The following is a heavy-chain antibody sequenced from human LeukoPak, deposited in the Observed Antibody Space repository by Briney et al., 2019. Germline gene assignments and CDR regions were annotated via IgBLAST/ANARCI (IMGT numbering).Heavy chain of an antibody. CDR1: GDSISYSSYY. J-gene: IGHJ5*01. CDR2: IYYSGYT. V-gene: IGHV4-39*07. CDR3: ARGTSGWFDY. Sequence: SETLSLTCTVSGDSISYSSYYWGWIRQPPGKGLEWIGSIYYSGYTYFNPSLKSRVTISVDTSRNQYSLKLSSVTAADTAVYYCARGTSGWFDYWGQGTLVTVSS. D-gene: IGHD3-3*01.